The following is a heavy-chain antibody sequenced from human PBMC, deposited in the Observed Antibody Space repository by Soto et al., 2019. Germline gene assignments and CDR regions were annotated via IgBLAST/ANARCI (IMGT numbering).Heavy chain of an antibody. Sequence: EVQLVESGGGLVQPGRSLRLSCAASGFTFDDYAMHWVRQAPGKGLEWVSGISWNSGSIGYADSVKGRFTISRDNAXXSXYXXMNSLRAEDTALYYCAAGYSSSSNLGSLGGYYFDYWGQGTLVTVSS. V-gene: IGHV3-9*01. CDR2: ISWNSGSI. CDR3: AAGYSSSSNLGSLGGYYFDY. J-gene: IGHJ4*02. CDR1: GFTFDDYA. D-gene: IGHD6-13*01.